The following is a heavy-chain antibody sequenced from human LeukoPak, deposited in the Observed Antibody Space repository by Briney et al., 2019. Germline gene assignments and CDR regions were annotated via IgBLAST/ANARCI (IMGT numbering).Heavy chain of an antibody. Sequence: GSLRLSCAASGFTFSSYWMSWVRQAPGKGLEWVASIKQDGSEKYYVDSVKGRSTISRDNAKNSLYLQMNSLRAEDTALYYCARAPGEGWFDPWGQGTLVTVSS. CDR3: ARAPGEGWFDP. V-gene: IGHV3-7*01. CDR2: IKQDGSEK. J-gene: IGHJ5*02. CDR1: GFTFSSYW. D-gene: IGHD4-17*01.